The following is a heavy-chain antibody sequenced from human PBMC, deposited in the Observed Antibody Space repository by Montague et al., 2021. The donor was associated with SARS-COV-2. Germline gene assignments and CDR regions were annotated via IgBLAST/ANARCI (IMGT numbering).Heavy chain of an antibody. CDR3: ARLGRIAAGAGDAFDF. V-gene: IGHV3-7*01. D-gene: IGHD6-13*01. Sequence: LSLSCAASGFTFSTYWMSWVRQAPGEGLEWVANIKRDGSAKYYVDSVKGRFTISRDNSKNSLYLQMNSLTAEDTAVYFCARLGRIAAGAGDAFDFWGQGTMVTVSS. CDR1: GFTFSTYW. CDR2: IKRDGSAK. J-gene: IGHJ3*01.